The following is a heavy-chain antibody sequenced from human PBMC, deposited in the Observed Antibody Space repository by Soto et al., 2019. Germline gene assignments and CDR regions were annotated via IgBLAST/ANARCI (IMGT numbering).Heavy chain of an antibody. J-gene: IGHJ6*02. V-gene: IGHV1-58*01. Sequence: SVKVSCKASGLAFTRSAVQWVRQARGQRLEWTGWIVVASGNTNYAHKFQERVTFTRDMSTSTAYMELSSLRSEDTAVYYCAADQFTRYSSYGVHVWGQPTTVTVCS. CDR2: IVVASGNT. CDR1: GLAFTRSA. CDR3: AADQFTRYSSYGVHV.